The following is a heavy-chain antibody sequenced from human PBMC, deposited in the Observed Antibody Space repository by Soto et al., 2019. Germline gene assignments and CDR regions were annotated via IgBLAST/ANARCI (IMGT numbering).Heavy chain of an antibody. J-gene: IGHJ1*01. D-gene: IGHD6-19*01. CDR3: AKGVPGIAVAGTGYFQH. Sequence: EVQLLESGGGLVQPGGSLRLSCAASGFTFSSYAMSWVRQATGKGLEWVSGISGSGDSTYYADSVKGRFTISRDNSKKTVYLQMNSLRAEDTAVYYCAKGVPGIAVAGTGYFQHWGQGTLVTVSS. CDR1: GFTFSSYA. CDR2: ISGSGDST. V-gene: IGHV3-23*01.